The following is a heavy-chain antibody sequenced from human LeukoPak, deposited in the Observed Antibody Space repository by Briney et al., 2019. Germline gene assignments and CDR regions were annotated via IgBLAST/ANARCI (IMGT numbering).Heavy chain of an antibody. V-gene: IGHV1-69*01. CDR1: GGTFSSYA. J-gene: IGHJ1*01. D-gene: IGHD3-22*01. CDR3: ATDSSGYYYPEYFQH. CDR2: IIPIFGTA. Sequence: SVKVSCKASGGTFSSYAISWVRQAPGQGLEWMGGIIPIFGTANYAQKFQGRVTITADESTSTAYMELSSLRSEDTAVYYCATDSSGYYYPEYFQHWGQGTLVTVPS.